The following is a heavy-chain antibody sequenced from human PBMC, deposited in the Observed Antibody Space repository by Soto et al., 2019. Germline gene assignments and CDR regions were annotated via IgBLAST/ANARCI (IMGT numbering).Heavy chain of an antibody. Sequence: ASVKVSCKASGYTFTSYGISWVRQAPGQGLEWMGIISAYNGNTNYAQKFQGRVTMTTDTSTSTVYMELRSLGSEDTAVYYCARDRTGIAGGEVVYWGQGTLVTVSS. CDR1: GYTFTSYG. CDR3: ARDRTGIAGGEVVY. J-gene: IGHJ4*02. D-gene: IGHD6-13*01. CDR2: ISAYNGNT. V-gene: IGHV1-18*01.